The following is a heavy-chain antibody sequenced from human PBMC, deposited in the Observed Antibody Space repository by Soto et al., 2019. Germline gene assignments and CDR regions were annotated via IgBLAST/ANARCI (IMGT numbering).Heavy chain of an antibody. Sequence: PSETLSLTCTVSGGSISSYYWSWIRQPPGKGLEWIGYIYYSGSTNYNPSLKSRVTISVDTSKNQFSLKLSSVTAADTAVYYCARTRDYGDCFDYWCQGTLVTVSS. V-gene: IGHV4-59*08. CDR1: GGSISSYY. D-gene: IGHD4-17*01. CDR3: ARTRDYGDCFDY. CDR2: IYYSGST. J-gene: IGHJ4*02.